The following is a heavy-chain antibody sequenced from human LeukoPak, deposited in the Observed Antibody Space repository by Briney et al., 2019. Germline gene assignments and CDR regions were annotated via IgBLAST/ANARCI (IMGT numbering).Heavy chain of an antibody. J-gene: IGHJ3*02. CDR2: IYYSGST. V-gene: IGHV4-59*01. Sequence: PSETLSLTCTVSGGSISSYYWSWIRQPPGKGLEWIGYIYYSGSTNYNPSLKSRVTISVDTSKNQFSLKLSSVTAADTAVYYCARATGYSSGWSPRDAFDIWGQGTMVTVSS. D-gene: IGHD6-19*01. CDR3: ARATGYSSGWSPRDAFDI. CDR1: GGSISSYY.